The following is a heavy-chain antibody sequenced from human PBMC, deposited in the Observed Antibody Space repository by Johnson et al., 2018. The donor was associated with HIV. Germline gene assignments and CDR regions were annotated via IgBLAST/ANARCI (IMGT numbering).Heavy chain of an antibody. J-gene: IGHJ3*02. CDR2: ISYDGSNK. V-gene: IGHV3-30*18. D-gene: IGHD3-16*01. CDR3: AKEKDYGAFDI. CDR1: GFTFSSYG. Sequence: QMQLVESGGGLVQPGGSLRLSCAASGFTFSSYGMHWVRQAPGKGLEWVAVISYDGSNKYYADSVKGRFTISRDNSKNTLYLQMNSLRAEDTAMYYCAKEKDYGAFDIWGQGTMVTVSS.